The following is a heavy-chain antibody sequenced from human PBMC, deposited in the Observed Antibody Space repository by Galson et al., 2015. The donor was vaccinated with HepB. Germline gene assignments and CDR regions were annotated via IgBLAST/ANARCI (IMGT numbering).Heavy chain of an antibody. CDR3: ARVADAFDI. CDR1: FSSYA. V-gene: IGHV3-30-3*01. J-gene: IGHJ3*02. CDR2: ISYDGSNK. Sequence: FSSYAMHWVRQAPGKGLEWVAVISYDGSNKYYADSVKGRFTISRDNSKNTLYLQMNSLRAEDTAVYYCARVADAFDIWGQGTMVTVSS.